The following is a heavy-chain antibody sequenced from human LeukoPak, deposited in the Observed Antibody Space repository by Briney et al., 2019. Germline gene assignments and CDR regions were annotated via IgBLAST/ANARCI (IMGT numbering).Heavy chain of an antibody. CDR2: INQTGST. CDR3: ARRSHYSGWYV. Sequence: SETLSLTCAVYGGSFSGYWSWIRQPPGKGLEWIGEINQTGSTNYNPSLKSRVTISVDTSKNQFSLKLTSVTAADTAEYYCARRSHYSGWYVWGQGTLVTVSS. CDR1: GGSFSGY. J-gene: IGHJ1*01. V-gene: IGHV4-34*01. D-gene: IGHD6-19*01.